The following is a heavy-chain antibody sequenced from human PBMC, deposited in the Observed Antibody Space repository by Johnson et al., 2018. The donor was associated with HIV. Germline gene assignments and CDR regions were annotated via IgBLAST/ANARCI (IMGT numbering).Heavy chain of an antibody. V-gene: IGHV3-15*01. J-gene: IGHJ3*02. Sequence: EVQLVESGGGVVQPGRSLRLSCAASGFTFSTYAIHWVRQAPGKGLEWVGRIKSKTDGGTTDYAAPVKGRFTISRDDSKNTLYLQMNSLKTEDTALYYCTTDLLRWLQGENAFDIWGQGTMVTVSS. D-gene: IGHD5-24*01. CDR1: GFTFSTYA. CDR3: TTDLLRWLQGENAFDI. CDR2: IKSKTDGGTT.